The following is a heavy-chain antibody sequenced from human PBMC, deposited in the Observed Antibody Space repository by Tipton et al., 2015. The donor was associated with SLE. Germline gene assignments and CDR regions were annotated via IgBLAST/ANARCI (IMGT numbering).Heavy chain of an antibody. V-gene: IGHV4-39*07. Sequence: TLSLTCSVSGDSISSSSHLWGWIRQPPGKGLEWIGNMHYSGSTNYNPSLKSRVTISVDTSKNHFSLNLSSVTAADTAVYYCAREVEGCFDLWGRGTLVTVSS. CDR2: MHYSGST. CDR1: GDSISSSSHL. CDR3: AREVEGCFDL. J-gene: IGHJ2*01.